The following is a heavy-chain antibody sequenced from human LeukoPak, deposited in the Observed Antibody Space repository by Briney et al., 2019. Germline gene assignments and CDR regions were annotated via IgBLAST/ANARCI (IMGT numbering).Heavy chain of an antibody. CDR3: ARARGDY. V-gene: IGHV4-39*01. D-gene: IGHD3-16*01. CDR1: GGSISSSSYY. CDR2: IYYSGST. Sequence: PSETLSLTCTVYGGSISSSSYYWGWIRQPPGKGLEWIGSIYYSGSTYYNPSLKSRVTISVDTSKNQFSLKLSSVTAADTAVYYCARARGDYWGQGTLVTVSS. J-gene: IGHJ4*02.